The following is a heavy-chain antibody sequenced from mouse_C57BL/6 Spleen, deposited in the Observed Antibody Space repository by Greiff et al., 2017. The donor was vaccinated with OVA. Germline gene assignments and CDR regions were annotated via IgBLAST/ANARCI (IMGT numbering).Heavy chain of an antibody. J-gene: IGHJ4*01. Sequence: EVQLQQSGAELVRPGASVKLSCTASGFNIKDDYMHWVKQRPEQGLEWIGWIDPENGDTEYASKFQGKATITADTSSNTAYLQLSSLTSEDTAVYYCTTRRLYYGRMDYWGKGTSVTVSS. V-gene: IGHV14-4*01. D-gene: IGHD1-1*01. CDR2: IDPENGDT. CDR3: TTRRLYYGRMDY. CDR1: GFNIKDDY.